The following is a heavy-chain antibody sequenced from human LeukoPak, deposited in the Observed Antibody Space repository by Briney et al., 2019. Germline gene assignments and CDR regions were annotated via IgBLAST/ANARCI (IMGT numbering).Heavy chain of an antibody. CDR3: ARDRGYTAMVTSYYYGMDV. D-gene: IGHD5-18*01. J-gene: IGHJ6*02. Sequence: ASVKVSCKASGYTFTSYGISWVRQAPGQGLEWMGWISAYNGNTNYAQKLQGRVTMTTDTSTSTAYMGLGSLRSDDTAVYYCARDRGYTAMVTSYYYGMDVWGQGTTVTVSS. CDR2: ISAYNGNT. CDR1: GYTFTSYG. V-gene: IGHV1-18*01.